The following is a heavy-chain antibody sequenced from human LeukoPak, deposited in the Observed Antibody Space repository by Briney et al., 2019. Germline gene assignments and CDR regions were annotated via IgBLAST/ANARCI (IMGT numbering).Heavy chain of an antibody. J-gene: IGHJ6*03. CDR1: GGTFSSYA. CDR3: ARSPKPYSSSSPGYYYYMDV. V-gene: IGHV1-69*05. CDR2: IIPIFGTA. Sequence: SVKVSCKASGGTFSSYAISWVRQAPRQGLEWMGGIIPIFGTANYAQKFQGRVTITTDESTSTAYMELSSLRSEDTAVYYCARSPKPYSSSSPGYYYYMDVWGKGTTVTVSS. D-gene: IGHD6-6*01.